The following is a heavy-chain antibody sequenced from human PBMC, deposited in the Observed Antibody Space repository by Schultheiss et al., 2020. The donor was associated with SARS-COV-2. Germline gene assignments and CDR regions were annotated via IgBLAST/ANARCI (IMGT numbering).Heavy chain of an antibody. Sequence: GGSLRLSCAASGFTVSTNYMSWVRQAPGKGLEWVSSISSSSSYIYYADSVKGRFTISRDNAKNSLYLQMNSLRAEDTAVYYCARSNYDSSGYYLDYWGQGTLVTVSS. J-gene: IGHJ4*02. CDR1: GFTVSTNY. D-gene: IGHD3-22*01. V-gene: IGHV3-21*01. CDR2: ISSSSSYI. CDR3: ARSNYDSSGYYLDY.